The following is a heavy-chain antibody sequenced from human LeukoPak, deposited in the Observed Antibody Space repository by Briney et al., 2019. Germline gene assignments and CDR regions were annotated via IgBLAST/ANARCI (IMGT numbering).Heavy chain of an antibody. J-gene: IGHJ4*02. Sequence: SETLSLTCTVSGGSFSTYYWSWIRQPPGKGLEWIGYIYYNGSPSLSPSLRSRVTMSLDTSKNRFSLNLSSVTAADTAVYFCARHGSDWTFDYWGQGTLVTVSS. CDR2: IYYNGSP. V-gene: IGHV4-59*08. D-gene: IGHD6-19*01. CDR3: ARHGSDWTFDY. CDR1: GGSFSTYY.